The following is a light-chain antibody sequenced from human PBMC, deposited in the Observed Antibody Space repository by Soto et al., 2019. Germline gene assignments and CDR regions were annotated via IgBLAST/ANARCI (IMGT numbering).Light chain of an antibody. CDR2: DAS. CDR1: ESISSY. CDR3: QQRSKWPLT. J-gene: IGKJ4*01. Sequence: EIVLTQSPATLSLSPGERATLSCRASESISSYLAWYQQRPGQAPNLLIYDASNRATGIPARFSGSESGTDFTLTIDNLEPEDFAVYYCQQRSKWPLTFGGGTKVEI. V-gene: IGKV3-11*01.